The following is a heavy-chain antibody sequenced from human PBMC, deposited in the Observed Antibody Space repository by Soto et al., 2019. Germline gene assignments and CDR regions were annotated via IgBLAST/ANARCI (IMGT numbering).Heavy chain of an antibody. CDR3: AKRRYYDSLDNWFDP. J-gene: IGHJ5*02. CDR1: GFTFSSYG. CDR2: ISGSGGST. D-gene: IGHD3-3*01. V-gene: IGHV3-23*01. Sequence: GGSLRLSCAASGFTFSSYGMNWVRQAPGKGLEWVSAISGSGGSTYYADSVKGRVTISRDNAKNTLDLQMNSLRAEDTAVYYCAKRRYYDSLDNWFDPRGQRTPVPVSS.